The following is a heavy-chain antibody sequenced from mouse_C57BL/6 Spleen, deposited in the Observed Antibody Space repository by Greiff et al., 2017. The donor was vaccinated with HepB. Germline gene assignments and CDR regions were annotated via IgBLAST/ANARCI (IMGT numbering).Heavy chain of an antibody. CDR2: INPNNGGT. CDR1: GYTFTDYN. V-gene: IGHV1-18*01. J-gene: IGHJ2*01. Sequence: EVQLQQSGPELVKPGASVKIPCKASGYTFTDYNMDWVKQSHGKSLEWIGDINPNNGGTIYNQKFKGKATLTVDKSSSTAYMELRSLTSEDTAVYYCARSGSSGYVFYYFDYWGQGTTLTVSS. D-gene: IGHD3-2*02. CDR3: ARSGSSGYVFYYFDY.